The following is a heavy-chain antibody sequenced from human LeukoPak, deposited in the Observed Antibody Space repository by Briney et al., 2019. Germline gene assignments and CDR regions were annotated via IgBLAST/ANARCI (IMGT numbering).Heavy chain of an antibody. V-gene: IGHV3-11*01. CDR1: GFTFSDYF. CDR3: ARGGFGPGRPVY. J-gene: IGHJ4*02. D-gene: IGHD3/OR15-3a*01. Sequence: PGGSLRLSCAASGFTFSDYFMSWIRQAPGKGLQWVSYISSDGSIIKYADSVKGRLTISRDNTKNSLYLQMKSLRAEDTAVYYCARGGFGPGRPVYWGQGTLVTVSS. CDR2: ISSDGSII.